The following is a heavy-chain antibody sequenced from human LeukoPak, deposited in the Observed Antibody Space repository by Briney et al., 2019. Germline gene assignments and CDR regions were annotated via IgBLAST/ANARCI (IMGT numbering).Heavy chain of an antibody. CDR1: GFTFSSYA. D-gene: IGHD5-18*01. J-gene: IGHJ4*02. Sequence: GGSLRLSCAASGFTFSSYAMSWVRQAPGKGLVWVSRINSDGSSTSYVDSVKGRFTISRDNAKNTLYLQMNSLRAEDTAVYYCARATGYSYGYSRFDYWGQGTLVTVSS. CDR2: INSDGSST. CDR3: ARATGYSYGYSRFDY. V-gene: IGHV3-74*01.